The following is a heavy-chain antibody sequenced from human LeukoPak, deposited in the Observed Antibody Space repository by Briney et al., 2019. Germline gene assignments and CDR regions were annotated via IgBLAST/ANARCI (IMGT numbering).Heavy chain of an antibody. CDR2: ISAYNGNT. D-gene: IGHD2-2*02. CDR3: AREGRYCSSTSCYKYYFDY. J-gene: IGHJ4*02. CDR1: GYTFTSYG. V-gene: IGHV1-18*01. Sequence: ASVKVSCKASGYTFTSYGISWVRQAPGQGLEWMGWISAYNGNTNYAQKLQGRVTMTTDTSTSTAYMELRSLRSDDTAVYYCAREGRYCSSTSCYKYYFDYWGQGTLVTVSS.